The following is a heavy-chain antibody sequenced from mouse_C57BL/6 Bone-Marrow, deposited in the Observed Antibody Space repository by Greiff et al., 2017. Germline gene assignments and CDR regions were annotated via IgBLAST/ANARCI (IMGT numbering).Heavy chain of an antibody. CDR2: IDPDGGNT. Sequence: QVQLQQPGAELVKPGASVKLSCKASGYTFTSYWMQWVKQRPGQGLEWIGDIDPDGGNTNYNQKFKGKATLTVDTSSSTAYMQLSSLTSEDSAVYYCARGDYCGNYEGGDRGQGTMVTFS. V-gene: IGHV1-50*01. D-gene: IGHD2-1*01. CDR3: ARGDYCGNYEGGD. J-gene: IGHJ3*01. CDR1: GYTFTSYW.